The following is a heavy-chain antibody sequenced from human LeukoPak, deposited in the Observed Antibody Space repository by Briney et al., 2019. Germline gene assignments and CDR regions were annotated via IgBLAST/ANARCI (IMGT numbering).Heavy chain of an antibody. V-gene: IGHV1-2*02. D-gene: IGHD3-16*01. CDR2: INPNSGGT. J-gene: IGHJ6*02. CDR3: ARDMRAYYYYGMDV. Sequence: VASVKVSCKASGYTFTGYYMHWVRQAPGQGLGWMGWINPNSGGTNYAQKFQGRFTMTRDTSISTAYMELSRLRSDDTAVYYCARDMRAYYYYGMDVWGQGTTVTVSS. CDR1: GYTFTGYY.